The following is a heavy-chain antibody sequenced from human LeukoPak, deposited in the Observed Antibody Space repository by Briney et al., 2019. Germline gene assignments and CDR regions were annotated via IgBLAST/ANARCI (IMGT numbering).Heavy chain of an antibody. CDR3: ARGGSGNWNAPFDY. CDR2: ISSSSSSI. V-gene: IGHV3-21*01. D-gene: IGHD1-1*01. J-gene: IGHJ4*02. CDR1: GFTFSSYS. Sequence: GGTLRLSCAASGFTFSSYSMNWVRQAPGKGLEWVSSISSSSSSIYYADSVRGRFTISRDNAKNSLYLQMNSLRAEDTAVYYCARGGSGNWNAPFDYWGQGTLVTVSS.